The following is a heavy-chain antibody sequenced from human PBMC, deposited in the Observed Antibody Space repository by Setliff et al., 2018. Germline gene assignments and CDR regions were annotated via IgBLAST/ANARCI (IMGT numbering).Heavy chain of an antibody. D-gene: IGHD6-13*01. CDR2: IKQDGSEK. Sequence: HPGGSLRLSCAASGFTFSSYWSWVRQAPGKGLEWVANIKQDGSEKYYVDSVKGRFTISRDNTKTSLYLQMNSLRAEDTAVYYCARDRVANPSSWPYYFDYWGQGTLVTVSS. J-gene: IGHJ4*02. V-gene: IGHV3-7*01. CDR1: GFTFSSYW. CDR3: ARDRVANPSSWPYYFDY.